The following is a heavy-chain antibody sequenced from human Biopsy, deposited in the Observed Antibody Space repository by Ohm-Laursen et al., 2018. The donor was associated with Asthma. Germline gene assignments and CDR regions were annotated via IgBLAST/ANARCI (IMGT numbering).Heavy chain of an antibody. CDR3: AREGVNYYDSSGYLEY. CDR1: GFTFSDYY. D-gene: IGHD3-22*01. V-gene: IGHV3-11*01. CDR2: ISSSGSTI. Sequence: SLRLFCTASGFTFSDYYMSWIRQAPGKGLEWVSYISSSGSTIYCADSVKGRFTISRDNAKNSLYLQMNSLRAEDTAVYYCAREGVNYYDSSGYLEYWGQGTLVTVSS. J-gene: IGHJ4*02.